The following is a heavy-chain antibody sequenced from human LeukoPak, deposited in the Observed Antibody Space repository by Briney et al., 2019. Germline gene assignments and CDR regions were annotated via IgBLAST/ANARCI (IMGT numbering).Heavy chain of an antibody. V-gene: IGHV3-23*01. Sequence: GGSLRLSCTASGFTFSSYALSWVRQAPGKGLEWVSLISAGGGSIYYIDSVKGRFIISRDNSKNTLYLQMNSLRAEDTAVYYCTKDFAVASYNWFDPWGQGTLVTVSS. CDR1: GFTFSSYA. CDR3: TKDFAVASYNWFDP. CDR2: ISAGGGSI. D-gene: IGHD5-12*01. J-gene: IGHJ5*02.